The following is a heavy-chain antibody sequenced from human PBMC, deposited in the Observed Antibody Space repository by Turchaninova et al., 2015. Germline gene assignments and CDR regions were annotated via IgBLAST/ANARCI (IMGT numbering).Heavy chain of an antibody. CDR3: ARGLGTEVGDY. CDR1: GYTFSNYA. Sequence: QVQLVQSGAEVKKPGASVTVSCKASGYTFSNYAIHWVRRAPGQRLEWMGWINAGNRNTKYSQKFQGRVTIASDTSASTAYMELSCLKSEDTAVYYCARGLGTEVGDYWGQGTLVTVSS. J-gene: IGHJ4*02. CDR2: INAGNRNT. V-gene: IGHV1-3*01. D-gene: IGHD7-27*01.